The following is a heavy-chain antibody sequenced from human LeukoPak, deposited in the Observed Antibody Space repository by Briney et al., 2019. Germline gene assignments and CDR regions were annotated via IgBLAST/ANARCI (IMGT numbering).Heavy chain of an antibody. V-gene: IGHV3-30*04. J-gene: IGHJ3*02. Sequence: GGSLRLSCAASGFTFSSYAMHWVRQAPGKGLEWVAVISYDGSNKYYADSVKGRFTISRDNAKNSLYLQMNSLRAEDTAVYYCARDSAGSDAPDAFDIWGQGTMVTVSS. CDR2: ISYDGSNK. CDR1: GFTFSSYA. D-gene: IGHD2-21*02. CDR3: ARDSAGSDAPDAFDI.